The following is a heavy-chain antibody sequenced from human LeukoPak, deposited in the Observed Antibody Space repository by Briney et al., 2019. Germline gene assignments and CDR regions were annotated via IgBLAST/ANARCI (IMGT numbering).Heavy chain of an antibody. D-gene: IGHD2-21*01. J-gene: IGHJ4*02. V-gene: IGHV4-39*01. CDR2: IYYSGST. CDR1: GGSISSSSYY. Sequence: KSSETLSLTCTVSGGSISSSSYYWGWIRQPPGKGLEWVGSIYYSGSTYYNPSLKSRVTISVDTSKNQFSLTLSSVTAADTAVYYCASRGPPYCGGDCYLMFDYWGQGTLVTVSS. CDR3: ASRGPPYCGGDCYLMFDY.